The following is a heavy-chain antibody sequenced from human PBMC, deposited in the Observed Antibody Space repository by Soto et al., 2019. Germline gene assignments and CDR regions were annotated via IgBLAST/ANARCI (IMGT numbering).Heavy chain of an antibody. J-gene: IGHJ6*03. Sequence: GESLKISCKGSGYSFTSYWIGWVRQMPGKGLEWMGIIYPGDSDTRYSPSFQGQVTISADKSISTAYLQWSSLKASDTAMYYCAGHRRITMVRGTDYYYMDVWGKGTTVTVSS. V-gene: IGHV5-51*01. CDR3: AGHRRITMVRGTDYYYMDV. CDR1: GYSFTSYW. D-gene: IGHD3-10*01. CDR2: IYPGDSDT.